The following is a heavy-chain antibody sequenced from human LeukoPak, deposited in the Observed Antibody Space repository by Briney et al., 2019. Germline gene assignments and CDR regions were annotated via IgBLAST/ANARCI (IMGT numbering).Heavy chain of an antibody. V-gene: IGHV3-53*01. D-gene: IGHD3-22*01. CDR3: TRLLYYYDSTIYQRYFDY. CDR2: IYSGGNT. Sequence: GGSLRLSCAASGFTVSSNYMNWVRQAPGKGLGWVSIIYSGGNTYYADSVKGRFTISRDNSQNTLYLQMNSLRPEDTAVYYCTRLLYYYDSTIYQRYFDYWGQGTLVTVSS. J-gene: IGHJ4*02. CDR1: GFTVSSNY.